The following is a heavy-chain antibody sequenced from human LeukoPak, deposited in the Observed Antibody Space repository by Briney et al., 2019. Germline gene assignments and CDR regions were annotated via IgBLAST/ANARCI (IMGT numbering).Heavy chain of an antibody. CDR3: AREAGVKYYYGSGSYLPGYYMDV. D-gene: IGHD3-10*01. CDR2: INHSGST. Sequence: SETLSLTCAVYGGSFSGYYWSWIRQPPGKGLEWIGEINHSGSTNYNPSLKSRVTISADTSKNQFSLKLSSVTAADTAVYYCAREAGVKYYYGSGSYLPGYYMDVWGKGTTVTVSS. J-gene: IGHJ6*03. CDR1: GGSFSGYY. V-gene: IGHV4-34*01.